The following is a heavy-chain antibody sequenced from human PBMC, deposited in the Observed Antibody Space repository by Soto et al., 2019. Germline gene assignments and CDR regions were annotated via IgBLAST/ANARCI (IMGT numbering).Heavy chain of an antibody. CDR1: GGSIGSGGYY. Sequence: QVQLQESGPGLVKPSQTLSLTCTVSGGSIGSGGYYWDWIRQHPGKGPEWIGYIHYSGNTYYNPSLKCRLTISLDTSKNLFSLHLSSVTAADTAVYYCAPNHDDISGRTPLLFDSWGQGTLVTVSS. J-gene: IGHJ4*02. CDR3: APNHDDISGRTPLLFDS. V-gene: IGHV4-31*03. D-gene: IGHD3-22*01. CDR2: IHYSGNT.